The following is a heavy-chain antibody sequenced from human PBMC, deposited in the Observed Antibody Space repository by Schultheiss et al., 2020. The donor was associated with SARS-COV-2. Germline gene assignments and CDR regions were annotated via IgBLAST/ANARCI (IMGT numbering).Heavy chain of an antibody. V-gene: IGHV4-31*01. CDR2: IYYSGST. J-gene: IGHJ5*02. D-gene: IGHD3-3*01. CDR1: GGSISSGGYY. Sequence: SETLSLTCTVSGGSISSGGYYWSWIRQHPGKGLEWIGYIYYSGSTYYNPSLKSLVTISVDTSKNQFSLKLSSVTAADTAVYYCARGGYDDFWSGYYGGANWFDPWGQGTLVTSPQ. CDR3: ARGGYDDFWSGYYGGANWFDP.